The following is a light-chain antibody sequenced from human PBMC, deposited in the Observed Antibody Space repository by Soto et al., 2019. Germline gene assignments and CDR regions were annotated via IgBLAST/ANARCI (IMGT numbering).Light chain of an antibody. CDR2: DVS. V-gene: IGLV2-11*01. J-gene: IGLJ1*01. Sequence: QSALTQPRSVSGSPGQSVTISCTGTSSDVGDYNYVSWYQQHPGKAPKLMIYDVSKRPSGVPDRFSGSKSGNTASLTISGLQAEDEADYYCCSYAGNYNDVFGTGTKLTVL. CDR1: SSDVGDYNY. CDR3: CSYAGNYNDV.